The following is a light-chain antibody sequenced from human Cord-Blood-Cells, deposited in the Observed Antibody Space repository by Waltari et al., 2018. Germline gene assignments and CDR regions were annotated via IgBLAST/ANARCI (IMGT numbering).Light chain of an antibody. CDR3: QQRSNWPPYT. Sequence: EIVLTQSPATLSLSPGERATLSCRASQSFSSYLTWYQQKPGQAPRLLIYDAPNRATGIPARFSGSGSGTDFTLTISSLEPEDFAVYYCQQRSNWPPYTFGQGTKLEIK. CDR1: QSFSSY. CDR2: DAP. J-gene: IGKJ2*01. V-gene: IGKV3-11*01.